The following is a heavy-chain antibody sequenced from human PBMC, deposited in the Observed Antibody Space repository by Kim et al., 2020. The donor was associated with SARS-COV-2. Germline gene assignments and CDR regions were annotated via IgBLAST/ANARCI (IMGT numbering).Heavy chain of an antibody. CDR2: IYHSGST. CDR1: GYSISSGYY. J-gene: IGHJ2*01. CDR3: AKDDSGFLRFSWYFDL. V-gene: IGHV4-38-2*02. D-gene: IGHD5-12*01. Sequence: SETLSLTCNVSGYSISSGYYWGWIRQPPGKGPEWIGSIYHSGSTYYNPSLKSRVTISVDTSKNQFSLKLSSVTAADTAIYYCAKDDSGFLRFSWYFDLWGRGPLVTVSS.